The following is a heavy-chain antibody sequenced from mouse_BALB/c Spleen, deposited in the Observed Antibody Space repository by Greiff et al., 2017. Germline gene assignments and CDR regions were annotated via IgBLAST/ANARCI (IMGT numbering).Heavy chain of an antibody. CDR2: IYPGDGST. CDR3: AQGTMITMAY. D-gene: IGHD2-4*01. CDR1: GYTFTSYY. Sequence: QVQLQQSGPELVKPGASVKMSCKASGYTFTSYYIHWVKQRPGQGLEWIGWIYPGDGSTKYNEKFKGKTTLTADKSSSTAYMLLSSLTSEDSAIYFCAQGTMITMAYWGQGTTLTVSS. V-gene: IGHV1S56*01. J-gene: IGHJ2*01.